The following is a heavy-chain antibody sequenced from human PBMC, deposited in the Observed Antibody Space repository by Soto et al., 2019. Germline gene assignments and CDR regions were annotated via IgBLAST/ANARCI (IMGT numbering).Heavy chain of an antibody. V-gene: IGHV2-26*01. D-gene: IGHD3-16*01. Sequence: QVTLKESGPVLVKPTETLTLRCTVSGLSITDSEMGVSWIRQPPGKALEWLAHIDSSGEKSYRTFLKSRLTISKDTSKSQIVLIMTNMEPADTATYYCARRHLAVAVSPWFDPWGQGILVTVSS. CDR2: IDSSGEK. CDR1: GLSITDSEMG. J-gene: IGHJ5*02. CDR3: ARRHLAVAVSPWFDP.